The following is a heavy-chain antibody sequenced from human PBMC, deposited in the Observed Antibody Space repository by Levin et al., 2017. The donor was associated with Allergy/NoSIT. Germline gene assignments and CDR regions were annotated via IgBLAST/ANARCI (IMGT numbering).Heavy chain of an antibody. CDR1: EFTFNNYQ. V-gene: IGHV3-21*01. Sequence: GESLKISCAGSEFTFNNYQINWVRQAPGKGLEWVSFISGSGDFKSHADSVKGRFTTSRDNPKNSVHLQMDRLGVEDTAVYYCARRIATSGTFAFDIWGQGTMVIVSP. J-gene: IGHJ3*02. CDR2: ISGSGDFK. CDR3: ARRIATSGTFAFDI. D-gene: IGHD6-13*01.